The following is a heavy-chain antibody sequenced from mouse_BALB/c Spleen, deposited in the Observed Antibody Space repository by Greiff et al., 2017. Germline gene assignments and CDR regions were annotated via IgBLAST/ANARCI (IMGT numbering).Heavy chain of an antibody. CDR2: ISDGGSYT. CDR3: ARGEGYYAMDY. Sequence: EVKLVESGGGLVKPGGSLKLSCAASGFTFSDYYMYWVRQTPEKTLEWVATISDGGSYTYYPDSVKGRFTISRDNAKNNLYLQMSSLKSEDTAMYYCARGEGYYAMDYWGQGTSVTVSS. J-gene: IGHJ4*01. V-gene: IGHV5-4*02. CDR1: GFTFSDYY.